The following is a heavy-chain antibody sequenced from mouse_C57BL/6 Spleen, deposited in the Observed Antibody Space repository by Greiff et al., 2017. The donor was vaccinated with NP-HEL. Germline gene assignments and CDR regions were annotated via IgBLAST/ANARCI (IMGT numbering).Heavy chain of an antibody. J-gene: IGHJ2*01. CDR2: ISAGGSYT. V-gene: IGHV5-4*01. Sequence: EVHLVESGGGLVKPGGSLKLSCAASGFTFSSYAMSWVRQTPEKRLEWVATISAGGSYTYYPDNVKGRFTISRYNAKNNLYLQISHLKSEDTAMYYCDRDSYYSNFVRDFFDYWGQGTTLTVSS. CDR3: DRDSYYSNFVRDFFDY. D-gene: IGHD2-5*01. CDR1: GFTFSSYA.